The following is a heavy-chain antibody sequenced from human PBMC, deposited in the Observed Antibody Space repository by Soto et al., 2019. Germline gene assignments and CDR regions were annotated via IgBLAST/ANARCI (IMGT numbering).Heavy chain of an antibody. V-gene: IGHV4-34*01. CDR2: INHSGST. J-gene: IGHJ4*02. CDR3: ARGQQWLVR. D-gene: IGHD6-19*01. Sequence: SETLSLTCAVYGGSFSGYYWSWIRQPPGKGLEWIGEINHSGSTNYNPSLKSRVTISVDTSKNQFSLKLSSVTAADTAVYYCARGQQWLVRWGQGTLVTVSS. CDR1: GGSFSGYY.